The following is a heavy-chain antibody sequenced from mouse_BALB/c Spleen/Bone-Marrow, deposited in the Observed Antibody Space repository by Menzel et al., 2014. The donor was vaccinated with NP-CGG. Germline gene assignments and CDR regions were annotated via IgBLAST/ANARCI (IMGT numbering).Heavy chain of an antibody. CDR2: IWGDGST. Sequence: VQRVESGPGLVAPSQSLSITCTVSGFSLTNYGVNWVRQPPEKGLEWLGMIWGDGSTDYNSALKSRLSISKDNSKSQIFLKMNSMQTDDTARYYCGRDNYRYAMDYWGQGTSGAVSS. J-gene: IGHJ4*01. D-gene: IGHD2-14*01. V-gene: IGHV2-6-7*01. CDR3: GRDNYRYAMDY. CDR1: GFSLTNYG.